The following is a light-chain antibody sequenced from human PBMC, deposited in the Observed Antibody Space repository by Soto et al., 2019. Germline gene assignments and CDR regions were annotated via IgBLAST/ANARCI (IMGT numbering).Light chain of an antibody. CDR2: DVS. CDR3: SSYTSSSLYV. J-gene: IGLJ1*01. Sequence: QSVLTQPASVSGSPGQSITISSTGTSSDVGGSNYVSWYQQLPGKAPKLMIYDVSDRPSGVSNRFSGSKSGNTASLTISGLQAEDEADYYCSSYTSSSLYVFGTGTKVTVL. V-gene: IGLV2-14*01. CDR1: SSDVGGSNY.